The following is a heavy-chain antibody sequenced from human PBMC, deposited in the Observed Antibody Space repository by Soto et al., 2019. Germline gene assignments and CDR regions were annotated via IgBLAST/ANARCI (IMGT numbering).Heavy chain of an antibody. CDR3: AGQQLVSVFYYYGMDV. Sequence: ASVKVSCKASGYTFTSYAMHWVRQAPGQRLEWMGWINAGNGNTKYSQKFQGRVTITRDTSASTAYMELSSLRSEDTAVYYCAGQQLVSVFYYYGMDVWGQGTTVTV. CDR1: GYTFTSYA. D-gene: IGHD6-13*01. CDR2: INAGNGNT. V-gene: IGHV1-3*01. J-gene: IGHJ6*02.